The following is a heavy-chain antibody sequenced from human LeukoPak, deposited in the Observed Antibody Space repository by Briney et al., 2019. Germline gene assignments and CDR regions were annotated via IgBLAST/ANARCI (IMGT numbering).Heavy chain of an antibody. V-gene: IGHV4-39*07. D-gene: IGHD1-26*01. CDR3: ARGPILWELLPHSVFDI. J-gene: IGHJ3*02. Sequence: PSETLSLTCTVSGGSISSSSYYWSWIRQPPGKGLEWIGEINHSGSTNYNPSLKSRVTISVDTSKNQFSLKLSSVTAADTAVYYCARGPILWELLPHSVFDIWGQGTMVTVSS. CDR1: GGSISSSSYY. CDR2: INHSGST.